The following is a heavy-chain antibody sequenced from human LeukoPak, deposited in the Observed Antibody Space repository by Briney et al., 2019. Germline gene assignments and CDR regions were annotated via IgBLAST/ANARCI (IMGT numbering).Heavy chain of an antibody. Sequence: SETLSLTCAVYGGSFSGYYWSWIRQPAGKGLEWIGRIYTSGSTNYNPSLKSRVTMSVDTSKNQFSLKLSSVTAADTAVYYCARDGWNYDILTGYPVGYYGMDVWGQGTTVTVSS. J-gene: IGHJ6*02. CDR3: ARDGWNYDILTGYPVGYYGMDV. D-gene: IGHD3-9*01. CDR2: IYTSGST. V-gene: IGHV4-4*07. CDR1: GGSFSGYY.